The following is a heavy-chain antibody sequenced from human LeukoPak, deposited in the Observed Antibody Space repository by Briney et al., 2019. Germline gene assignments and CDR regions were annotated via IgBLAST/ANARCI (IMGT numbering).Heavy chain of an antibody. CDR3: AKDLYDYVWGSYRTAFDY. V-gene: IGHV3-7*01. J-gene: IGHJ4*02. Sequence: PGGSLRLSCAASGFTFSSYWMSWVRQAPGKGLEWVANIKQDGSEKYYVDSVKGRFTISRDNAKNSLYLQMNSLRAEDTAVYYCAKDLYDYVWGSYRTAFDYWGQGTLVTVSS. D-gene: IGHD3-16*02. CDR2: IKQDGSEK. CDR1: GFTFSSYW.